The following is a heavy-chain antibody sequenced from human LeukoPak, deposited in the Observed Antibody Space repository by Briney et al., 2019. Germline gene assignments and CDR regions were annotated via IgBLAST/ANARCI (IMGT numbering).Heavy chain of an antibody. CDR1: GGSISSYY. CDR3: ARVGGYYYYMDV. J-gene: IGHJ6*03. CDR2: IYYSGST. Sequence: SETLSLTCTVSGGSISSYYWSWIRQPPGKGLEWIGYIYYSGSTNYNPSLKSRVTISVDTSKNQFSLKLSSVTAADTAVYYCARVGGYYYYMDVRGKGTTVTVSS. V-gene: IGHV4-59*01. D-gene: IGHD3-16*01.